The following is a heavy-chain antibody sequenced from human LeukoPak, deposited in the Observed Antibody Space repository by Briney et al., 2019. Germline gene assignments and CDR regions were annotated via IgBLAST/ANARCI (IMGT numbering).Heavy chain of an antibody. CDR2: INHSGST. CDR1: GGSFSGYY. D-gene: IGHD3-10*01. CDR3: AGYYGSGSYYGWFDP. V-gene: IGHV4-34*01. J-gene: IGHJ5*02. Sequence: SETLSLTCAVYGGSFSGYYWSWTRQTPGKGLEWIGEINHSGSTNYNPSLKSRVTISVDTSKNQFSLKLSSVTAADTAVYYCAGYYGSGSYYGWFDPWGQGTLVTVSS.